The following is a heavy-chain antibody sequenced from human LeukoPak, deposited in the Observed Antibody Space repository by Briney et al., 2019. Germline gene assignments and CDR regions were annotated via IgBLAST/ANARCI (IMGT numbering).Heavy chain of an antibody. CDR3: ARSGDFWSGYPKPYYYYYMDV. Sequence: PSETLSLTCTVSGGSISSYYWSWIRQPAGKGLEWIGRIYTSGSTNYNPSLKSRVTISVDTSKNQFSLKLSSVTAADTAVYYCARSGDFWSGYPKPYYYYYMDVWGKGTTVTVSS. D-gene: IGHD3-3*01. V-gene: IGHV4-4*07. CDR2: IYTSGST. J-gene: IGHJ6*03. CDR1: GGSISSYY.